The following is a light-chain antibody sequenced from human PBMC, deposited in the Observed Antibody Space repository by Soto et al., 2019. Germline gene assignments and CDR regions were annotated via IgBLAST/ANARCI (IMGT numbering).Light chain of an antibody. CDR1: ALPKQY. CDR2: KDS. Sequence: SYELTHPRSVSLSPGHTARITCSGDALPKQYAYWYQQKPGQAPVLVIYKDSERPSGIPERFSGSSSGTTVTLTISGVQAEDEADHYCQSADSSGTYVFGTGTKVTVL. CDR3: QSADSSGTYV. J-gene: IGLJ1*01. V-gene: IGLV3-25*02.